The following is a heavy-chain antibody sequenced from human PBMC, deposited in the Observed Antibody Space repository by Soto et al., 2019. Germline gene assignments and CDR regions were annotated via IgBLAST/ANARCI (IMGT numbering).Heavy chain of an antibody. D-gene: IGHD3-22*01. J-gene: IGHJ1*01. CDR1: GGTFSSYA. V-gene: IGHV1-69*13. CDR2: IIPIFGTA. Sequence: ASVKVSCKASGGTFSSYAISWVRQAPGQGLEWMGGIIPIFGTANYAQKFQGRVTITADESTSTAYMELSSLRSEDTAVYYCARGTPGGSGYVEFQHWGQGTLVTVSS. CDR3: ARGTPGGSGYVEFQH.